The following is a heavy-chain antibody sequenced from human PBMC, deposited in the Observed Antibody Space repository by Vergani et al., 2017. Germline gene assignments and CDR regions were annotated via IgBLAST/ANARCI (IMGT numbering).Heavy chain of an antibody. CDR2: IDHTGRP. CDR3: ARVKTETNGHLYYYYYMDV. CDR1: GGSFTSYH. V-gene: IGHV4-34*01. J-gene: IGHJ6*03. Sequence: VQLQQWGGGLLKPSETLSLTCVVNGGSFTSYHWTWIRQSPGEGLEWVGDIDHTGRPDYNPSLKSRLTMSVDKSRNQFSLTLNSVTATDTAIYFCARVKTETNGHLYYYYYMDVWGQGTAVTVS. D-gene: IGHD2-8*01.